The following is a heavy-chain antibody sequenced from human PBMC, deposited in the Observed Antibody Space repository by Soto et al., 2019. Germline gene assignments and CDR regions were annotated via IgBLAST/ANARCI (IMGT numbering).Heavy chain of an antibody. CDR3: ASLRGVIITTTPHLDY. J-gene: IGHJ4*02. V-gene: IGHV4-34*01. D-gene: IGHD3-10*01. Sequence: PSETLSLTCAVYGGSFSGYYWSWIRQPPGKGLEWIGEINHSGSTNYNPSLKSRVTISVDTSKNQFSLKLSSVTAADTAVYYCASLRGVIITTTPHLDYWGQGTLVTVSS. CDR1: GGSFSGYY. CDR2: INHSGST.